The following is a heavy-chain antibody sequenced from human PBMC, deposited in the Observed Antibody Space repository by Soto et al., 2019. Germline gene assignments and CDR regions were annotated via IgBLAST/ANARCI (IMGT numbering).Heavy chain of an antibody. CDR1: GGSISSGGYS. V-gene: IGHV4-30-2*01. CDR2: LHHSGST. J-gene: IGHJ4*02. CDR3: ARANPYYYDSSGYYPFDF. D-gene: IGHD3-22*01. Sequence: ASETLSLTCAVSGGSISSGGYSWSWIRQPPGKGLEWIGFLHHSGSTYYIPSLKSRLTISVDRSKNQFSLKLSSVTAADTAVYYCARANPYYYDSSGYYPFDFWGQGTLVTVSS.